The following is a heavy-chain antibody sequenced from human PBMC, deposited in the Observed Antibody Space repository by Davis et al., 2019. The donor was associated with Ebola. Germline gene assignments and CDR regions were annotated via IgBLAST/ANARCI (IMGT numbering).Heavy chain of an antibody. CDR2: INPSGGST. J-gene: IGHJ4*02. D-gene: IGHD4-17*01. V-gene: IGHV1-46*02. CDR1: GYTFNSYY. Sequence: ASVKVSCKASGYTFNSYYIHWVRQAPGQGLEWMGIINPSGGSTTYAQKFQGRVTMTRDTSTRTVYMELSRLRSDDTAVYYCARVGTTVTTIDYWGQGTLVTVSS. CDR3: ARVGTTVTTIDY.